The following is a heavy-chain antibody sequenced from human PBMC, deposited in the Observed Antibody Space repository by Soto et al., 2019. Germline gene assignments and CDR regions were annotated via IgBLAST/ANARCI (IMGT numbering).Heavy chain of an antibody. CDR1: GGTFNTYT. Sequence: QVQVVQSGAEVKKPESSVKVSCKPSGGTFNTYTVNWVRLGPGHGLEWMGRFIPILDMANYAQKFQDRVTITADRSTFTAYMELNSLTSDDTAVYYCAITYCRDNSCPRDFDFWGPGTRVTVSS. D-gene: IGHD2-21*01. CDR3: AITYCRDNSCPRDFDF. J-gene: IGHJ4*02. V-gene: IGHV1-69*02. CDR2: FIPILDMA.